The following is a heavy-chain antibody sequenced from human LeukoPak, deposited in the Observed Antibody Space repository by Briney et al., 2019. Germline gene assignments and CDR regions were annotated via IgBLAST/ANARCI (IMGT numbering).Heavy chain of an antibody. CDR1: GESFIGYY. D-gene: IGHD2-2*01. V-gene: IGHV4-34*01. Sequence: PSETLSLTCAVLGESFIGYYWTWIRQTPGKGLEWIGEISHSGNTNYNPSLKSRVTISGDTAKNQFSLMLSSVTAADTAVYYCARLHCSKTTCSDYWGQGTLVTVSS. J-gene: IGHJ4*02. CDR3: ARLHCSKTTCSDY. CDR2: ISHSGNT.